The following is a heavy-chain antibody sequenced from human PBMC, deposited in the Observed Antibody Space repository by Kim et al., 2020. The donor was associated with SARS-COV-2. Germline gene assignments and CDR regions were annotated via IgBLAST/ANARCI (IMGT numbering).Heavy chain of an antibody. Sequence: GGSLRLSCAASGFTFSNNYMSWVRQAPGKGLEWVSVIYSGGNTYYADSVKGRFTISRDTSKNKLTLQMTSLKAEDTAVYYCARDCGGSCYSGSRYLLDFWGQGTLVTVSS. CDR1: GFTFSNNY. CDR3: ARDCGGSCYSGSRYLLDF. CDR2: IYSGGNT. D-gene: IGHD2-15*01. V-gene: IGHV3-66*01. J-gene: IGHJ4*02.